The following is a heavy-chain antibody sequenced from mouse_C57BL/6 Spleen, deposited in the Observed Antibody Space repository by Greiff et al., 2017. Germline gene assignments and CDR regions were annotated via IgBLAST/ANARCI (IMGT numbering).Heavy chain of an antibody. J-gene: IGHJ4*01. CDR3: ARGDYPYAMDY. V-gene: IGHV1-18*01. Sequence: EVQVVESGPELVKPGASVKIPCKASGYTFTDYNMDWVKQSHGKSLEWIGDINPNNGGTIYNQKFKGKATLTANTSSSTAYMELSSLTSEDSAVYYCARGDYPYAMDYWGQGTSVTVSS. D-gene: IGHD5-5*01. CDR1: GYTFTDYN. CDR2: INPNNGGT.